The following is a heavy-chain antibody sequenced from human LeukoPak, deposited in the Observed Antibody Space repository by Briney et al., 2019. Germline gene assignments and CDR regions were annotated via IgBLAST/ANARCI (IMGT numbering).Heavy chain of an antibody. J-gene: IGHJ4*02. CDR3: AKDMGLLKYGDKLGF. D-gene: IGHD4-23*01. Sequence: GGSLRLSCAASGFTFSSYWMHWVRQTPGKGLIYISRINNDGSSANYADSVRGRFTISRDNARKSLYLQMNSLRLEDTALYYCAKDMGLLKYGDKLGFWGQGTLVTVSS. V-gene: IGHV3-74*01. CDR1: GFTFSSYW. CDR2: INNDGSSA.